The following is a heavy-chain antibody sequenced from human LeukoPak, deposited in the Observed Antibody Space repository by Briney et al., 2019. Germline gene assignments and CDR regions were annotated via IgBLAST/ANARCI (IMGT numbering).Heavy chain of an antibody. CDR2: INHSGST. J-gene: IGHJ4*02. Sequence: PSETLSLTCAVYGGSFSGYYWSWIRPPPGKGLEWIGEINHSGSTNYNPSLKSRVTISVDTSKNQFSLKLSSVTAADTAVYYCARGPFALYGSGSYYRIWGQGTLVTVSS. V-gene: IGHV4-34*01. D-gene: IGHD3-10*01. CDR3: ARGPFALYGSGSYYRI. CDR1: GGSFSGYY.